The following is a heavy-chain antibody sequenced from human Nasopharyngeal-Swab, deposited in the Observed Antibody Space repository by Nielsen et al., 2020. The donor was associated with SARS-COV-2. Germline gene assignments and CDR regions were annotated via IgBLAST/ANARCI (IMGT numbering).Heavy chain of an antibody. CDR1: GFTVSTNY. Sequence: GESLKISCAASGFTVSTNYMSWVRQAPGKGLEWVSGISGTGSSAHYADSVKGRFTISRDNSKNTLYLQMNSLGAEDTAVYYCAKDSTYYYGSGSPCFAYWGRGTLVTVSS. CDR3: AKDSTYYYGSGSPCFAY. CDR2: ISGTGSSA. V-gene: IGHV3-23*01. D-gene: IGHD3-10*01. J-gene: IGHJ4*02.